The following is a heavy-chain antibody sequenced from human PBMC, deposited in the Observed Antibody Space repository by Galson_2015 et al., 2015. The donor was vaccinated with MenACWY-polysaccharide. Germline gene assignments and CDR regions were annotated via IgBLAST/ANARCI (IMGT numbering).Heavy chain of an antibody. CDR2: IYYSGST. CDR1: GGSISSGDYY. J-gene: IGHJ4*02. Sequence: TLSLTCTVSGGSISSGDYYWSWIRQPPGKGLEWIGYIYYSGSTYYNPSLKSRVTISVDTSKNQFSLKLSSVTAADTAVYYCARVPPDTAMGKGQLDCWGQGTLVTVSS. V-gene: IGHV4-30-4*01. D-gene: IGHD5-18*01. CDR3: ARVPPDTAMGKGQLDC.